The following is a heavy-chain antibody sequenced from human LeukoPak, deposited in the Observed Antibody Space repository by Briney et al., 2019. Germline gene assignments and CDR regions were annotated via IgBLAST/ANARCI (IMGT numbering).Heavy chain of an antibody. Sequence: PGRSLRLSCAASGFTFDDCAMHWVRQAPGKGLEWVSGISWNSGSIGYADSVKGRFTISRDNAKNSLYLQMNSLRAEDMALYYCAKAVGIVVVPAALDYWGQGTLVTVSS. CDR2: ISWNSGSI. CDR1: GFTFDDCA. D-gene: IGHD2-2*01. V-gene: IGHV3-9*03. CDR3: AKAVGIVVVPAALDY. J-gene: IGHJ4*02.